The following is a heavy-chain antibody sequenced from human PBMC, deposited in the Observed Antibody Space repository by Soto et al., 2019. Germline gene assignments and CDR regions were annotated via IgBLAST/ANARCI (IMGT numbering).Heavy chain of an antibody. CDR2: IWYDATNK. Sequence: QVQLVESGGGVVQPGRSLRLSCAASGFTFSNYGMHWVRQAPGKGLEWVAVIWYDATNKYYAESVEGRFTISRDNSKNTVYLQMSTLRTDDTAIYYCARAFGTGGGCDYWCQGTLVSVSS. D-gene: IGHD2-8*02. V-gene: IGHV3-33*01. CDR3: ARAFGTGGGCDY. J-gene: IGHJ4*02. CDR1: GFTFSNYG.